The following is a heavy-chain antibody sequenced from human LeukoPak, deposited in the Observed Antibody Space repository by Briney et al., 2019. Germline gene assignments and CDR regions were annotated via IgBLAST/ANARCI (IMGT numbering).Heavy chain of an antibody. CDR3: ARGGSGYCSAGSCYPIDY. V-gene: IGHV3-74*01. J-gene: IGHJ4*02. Sequence: GGSLRLSCAASGFTFSSYWMHWVRQAPGKGLVWVSRINSDGSSTSYADSVEGRFTISGDNAKNTLYLQMNSLRAEDTAVYYCARGGSGYCSAGSCYPIDYWGQGTLVTVSS. CDR2: INSDGSST. D-gene: IGHD2-15*01. CDR1: GFTFSSYW.